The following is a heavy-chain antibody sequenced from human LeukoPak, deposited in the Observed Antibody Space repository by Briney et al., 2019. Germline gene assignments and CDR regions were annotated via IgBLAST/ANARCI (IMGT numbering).Heavy chain of an antibody. CDR3: ARANYYDILTGYDHFDY. CDR2: IYYSGST. D-gene: IGHD3-9*01. Sequence: SETLSLTCTVSGGSISSYYWSWIRQPPGKGLEWIGYIYYSGSTNYNPSLKSRVTISVDTSKNQFSLKLSSVTAADTAVYYCARANYYDILTGYDHFDYWGQGTLVTVSS. V-gene: IGHV4-59*01. J-gene: IGHJ4*02. CDR1: GGSISSYY.